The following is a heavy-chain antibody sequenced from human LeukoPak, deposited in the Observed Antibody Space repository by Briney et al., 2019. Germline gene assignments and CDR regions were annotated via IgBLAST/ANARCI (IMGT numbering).Heavy chain of an antibody. CDR3: AREAIAPGYCSGGSCYSRAFDI. V-gene: IGHV4-59*01. CDR1: GGSISSYY. D-gene: IGHD2-15*01. Sequence: PSETLSLTCTVSGGSISSYYWSWIRQPPGKGLEWIGYIYYSGSTNYNPSLRSRVTISVDTFMKQFSLRLTSVTAADTAVYYCAREAIAPGYCSGGSCYSRAFDIWGQGTMVTVSS. CDR2: IYYSGST. J-gene: IGHJ3*02.